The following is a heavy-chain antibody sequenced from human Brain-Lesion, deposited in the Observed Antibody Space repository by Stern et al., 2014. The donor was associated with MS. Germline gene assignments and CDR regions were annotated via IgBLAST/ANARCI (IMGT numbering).Heavy chain of an antibody. CDR3: ARDITGSSAYFAY. Sequence: VHLVESGGDLVQPGRSLRLSCAAFGFTFDDYAMHWVRQAPGKGLEWVAGISWNSATIGYADSVKGRFTTSRDNAYSSLYLQMNSLRPEDTALYYCARDITGSSAYFAYWGQGTLVTVSS. CDR1: GFTFDDYA. D-gene: IGHD1-14*01. CDR2: ISWNSATI. V-gene: IGHV3-9*01. J-gene: IGHJ4*02.